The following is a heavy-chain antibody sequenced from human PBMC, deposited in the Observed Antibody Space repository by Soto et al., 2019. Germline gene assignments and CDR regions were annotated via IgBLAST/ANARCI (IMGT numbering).Heavy chain of an antibody. Sequence: SETLSLTCAVYGGSFGGYYWSWIRQPPGKGLEWIGEINHSGSTNYNPSLKSRVTISVDTSKNQFSLKLSSVTAADTAVYYCARGVIVQLLVLTPYYYYGMDVWGQGTTVTVSS. CDR2: INHSGST. CDR3: ARGVIVQLLVLTPYYYYGMDV. V-gene: IGHV4-34*01. CDR1: GGSFGGYY. J-gene: IGHJ6*02. D-gene: IGHD2-2*01.